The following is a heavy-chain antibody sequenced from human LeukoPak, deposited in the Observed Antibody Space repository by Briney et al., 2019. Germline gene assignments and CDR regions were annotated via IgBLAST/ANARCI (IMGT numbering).Heavy chain of an antibody. J-gene: IGHJ6*03. CDR3: ARGPYSYGLDYCYYYMDV. Sequence: ASVKVSCKASGYTFTSYAMHWVRQAPGQRLEWMGWINAGDGNTKYSQEFQGRLTFTRDTSASTAYMELSSLRSEDMAVYYCARGPYSYGLDYCYYYMDVWGKGTTVTVSS. CDR2: INAGDGNT. CDR1: GYTFTSYA. D-gene: IGHD5-18*01. V-gene: IGHV1-3*03.